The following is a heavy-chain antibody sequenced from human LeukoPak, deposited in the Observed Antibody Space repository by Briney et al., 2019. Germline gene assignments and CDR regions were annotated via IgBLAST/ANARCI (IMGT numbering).Heavy chain of an antibody. CDR3: ARFLGPSYGMDV. Sequence: GESPRISCKGSGYSFTSYWISWVRQMPGKGLEWMGRINPSDSYTNYSPSFQGHVTISADKSISTAYLQWSSLKASDTAMYYCARFLGPSYGMDVWGKGTTVTVSS. CDR1: GYSFTSYW. J-gene: IGHJ6*04. V-gene: IGHV5-10-1*01. CDR2: INPSDSYT. D-gene: IGHD7-27*01.